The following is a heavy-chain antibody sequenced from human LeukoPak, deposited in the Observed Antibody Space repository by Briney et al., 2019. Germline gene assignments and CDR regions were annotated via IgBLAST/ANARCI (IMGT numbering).Heavy chain of an antibody. CDR3: ARLTRLSTSPDRYYLDY. V-gene: IGHV4-4*09. D-gene: IGHD6-6*01. Sequence: SETLSLTCTVSGDSISSYYWSWIRQPPGKGLEGIGYIYTSGGTNYIPSLKGRVTISIDTSKNQFSLKLSSVTAADSAVYYCARLTRLSTSPDRYYLDYWGKGTTVTVSS. CDR2: IYTSGGT. CDR1: GDSISSYY. J-gene: IGHJ6*03.